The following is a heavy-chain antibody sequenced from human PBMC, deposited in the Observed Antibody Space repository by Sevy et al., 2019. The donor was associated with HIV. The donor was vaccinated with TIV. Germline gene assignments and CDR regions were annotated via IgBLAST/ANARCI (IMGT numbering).Heavy chain of an antibody. CDR2: ITAPGGRA. Sequence: GGSLRLSCAASGFSINNYAMTWVRQAPGKGLEWVSNITAPGGRAYLADSVKRRFTISSDTSVNKVFLQMDSLRVEDTAIYYCAKAQGEWGTPFALDVWGQGTTVTVSS. V-gene: IGHV3-23*01. CDR3: AKAQGEWGTPFALDV. D-gene: IGHD3-16*01. J-gene: IGHJ6*02. CDR1: GFSINNYA.